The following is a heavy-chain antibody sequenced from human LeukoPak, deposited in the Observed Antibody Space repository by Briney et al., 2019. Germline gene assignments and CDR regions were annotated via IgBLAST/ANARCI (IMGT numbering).Heavy chain of an antibody. CDR2: IYTSGST. V-gene: IGHV4-4*07. D-gene: IGHD2-2*01. J-gene: IGHJ5*02. CDR3: AREKYCSSTSCNWFDP. CDR1: GGSISSYY. Sequence: TSETLSLTCTVSGGSISSYYWSWIRQPAGKGLEWIGRIYTSGSTNYIPSLKSRVTMSVDTSKNQFSLKLSSVTAADTAVYYCAREKYCSSTSCNWFDPWGQGTLVTVSS.